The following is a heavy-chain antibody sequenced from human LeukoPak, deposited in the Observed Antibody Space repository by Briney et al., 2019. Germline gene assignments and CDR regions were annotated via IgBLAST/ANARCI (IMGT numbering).Heavy chain of an antibody. CDR1: GFTFSSYA. Sequence: PGGSLRLSCAASGFTFSSYALHWVRQAPGKGLEWVAVISCDGSNKYYADSVKGRFTISRDNSKNTLYLQMNSLRAEDTAVYYCERDREGGYDVGGDYWGQGTLVTVSS. CDR2: ISCDGSNK. D-gene: IGHD5-12*01. V-gene: IGHV3-30-3*01. CDR3: ERDREGGYDVGGDY. J-gene: IGHJ4*02.